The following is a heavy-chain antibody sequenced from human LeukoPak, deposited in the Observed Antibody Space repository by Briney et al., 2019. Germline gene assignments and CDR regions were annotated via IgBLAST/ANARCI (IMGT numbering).Heavy chain of an antibody. CDR1: GFTFHDYA. V-gene: IGHV3-9*01. Sequence: SLRPSCAASGFTFHDYAMHWVRQAPGKGLEWASGISWNSGSIAYADSVKGRFTISRDNSKSTLYLQMTSLRAEDTALYYCATEIAEGGPQDYWGQGTLVTVSS. D-gene: IGHD2-21*01. CDR2: ISWNSGSI. CDR3: ATEIAEGGPQDY. J-gene: IGHJ4*02.